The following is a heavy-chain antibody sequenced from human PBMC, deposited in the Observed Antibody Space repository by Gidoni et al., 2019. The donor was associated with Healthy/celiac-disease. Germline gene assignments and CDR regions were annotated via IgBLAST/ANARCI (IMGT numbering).Heavy chain of an antibody. Sequence: QVQLQQWGAGLLKPSETLSLTFAVYGGSFSGYFCSWIRQPPGQGREWLGEVNHGGSTNANPSRKSRVTVSLDRSKNQLSLKLSSVTDADTAVYYCARGPSPDWFGPTRIRGMDVWGQGTTVTVSS. CDR2: VNHGGST. J-gene: IGHJ6*02. V-gene: IGHV4-34*01. D-gene: IGHD3-10*01. CDR1: GGSFSGYF. CDR3: ARGPSPDWFGPTRIRGMDV.